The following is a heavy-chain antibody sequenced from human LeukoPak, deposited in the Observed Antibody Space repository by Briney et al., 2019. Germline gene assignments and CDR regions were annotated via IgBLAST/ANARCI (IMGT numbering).Heavy chain of an antibody. D-gene: IGHD4/OR15-4a*01. J-gene: IGHJ4*02. V-gene: IGHV4-4*07. CDR2: IYSGGSS. CDR3: ARGSRGARFDY. Sequence: PSETLSLTCIVSGGSIRSDYWSWIRQPAGKGLEWIGRIYSGGSSNCNPSLKSRVTMSVDTSNNQISLKLTSVTAADTAVYYCARGSRGARFDYWGQGTLVTVSP. CDR1: GGSIRSDY.